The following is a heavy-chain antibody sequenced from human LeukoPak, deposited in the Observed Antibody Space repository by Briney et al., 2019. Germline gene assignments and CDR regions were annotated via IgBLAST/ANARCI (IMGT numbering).Heavy chain of an antibody. CDR2: INPNSGGT. J-gene: IGHJ4*02. V-gene: IGHV1-2*02. Sequence: ASVKVSCKASGYTFTNYGISWVRQAPGQGLEWMGWINPNSGGTNYAQKFQGRVTMTRDTSISTAYMELSRLRSDDTAVYYCARERAYGIAAAGPAGDWGQGTLVTVSS. D-gene: IGHD6-13*01. CDR1: GYTFTNYG. CDR3: ARERAYGIAAAGPAGD.